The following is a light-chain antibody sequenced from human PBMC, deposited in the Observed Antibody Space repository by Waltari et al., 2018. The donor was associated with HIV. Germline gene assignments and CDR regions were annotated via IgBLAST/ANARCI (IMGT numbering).Light chain of an antibody. CDR3: CAYAGSTTYVI. CDR2: EVS. Sequence: QSALTQPASVSGSPGQSITISCTGTSSDLGAYNLVSWYQQPPGKAPQLMIYEVSKRPSGVANRFSGSKSGNTASLTISVLQAEDEADYYCCAYAGSTTYVIFGGGTKLTVL. CDR1: SSDLGAYNL. J-gene: IGLJ2*01. V-gene: IGLV2-23*02.